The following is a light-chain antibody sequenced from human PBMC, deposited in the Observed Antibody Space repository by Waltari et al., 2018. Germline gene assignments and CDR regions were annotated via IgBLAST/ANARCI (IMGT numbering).Light chain of an antibody. V-gene: IGKV3-11*01. Sequence: EIVLTQSPATLSLSPGERATLSCSASQSVSSYLAWYQQKPGQAPRPLIYDASNRATGIPARFSGSGSGTDFTLTISSLEPEDFAVYYCQQRSNWPLTFGPGTKVDIK. CDR3: QQRSNWPLT. CDR2: DAS. CDR1: QSVSSY. J-gene: IGKJ3*01.